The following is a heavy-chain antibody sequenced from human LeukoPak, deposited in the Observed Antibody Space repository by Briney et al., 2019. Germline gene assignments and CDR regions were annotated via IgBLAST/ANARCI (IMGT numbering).Heavy chain of an antibody. CDR2: ISYDGSNK. D-gene: IGHD3-3*01. CDR1: GFTFSSYA. CDR3: ARDGYYDFWSGHPTYYFDY. Sequence: GRSLRLSCAASGFTFSSYAMHWVRQAPGKGLEWVAVISYDGSNKYYADSVKGRFTISRDNSKNTLYLQMNSLRAEDTAVYCRARDGYYDFWSGHPTYYFDYWGQGTLVTVSS. J-gene: IGHJ4*02. V-gene: IGHV3-30-3*01.